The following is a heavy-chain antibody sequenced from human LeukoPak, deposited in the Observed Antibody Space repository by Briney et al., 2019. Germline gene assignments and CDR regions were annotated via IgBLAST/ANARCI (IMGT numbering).Heavy chain of an antibody. D-gene: IGHD6-13*01. CDR3: ARVTAAAGSLLFDY. J-gene: IGHJ4*02. CDR2: IYYSGST. V-gene: IGHV4-59*01. Sequence: SETLSLTCTVSGGSLSSYYWSWIRQPPGKGLEWIGYIYYSGSTNYNPSLKSRVTISVDTSKNQFSLKLSSVTAADTAVYYCARVTAAAGSLLFDYWGQGTLVTVSS. CDR1: GGSLSSYY.